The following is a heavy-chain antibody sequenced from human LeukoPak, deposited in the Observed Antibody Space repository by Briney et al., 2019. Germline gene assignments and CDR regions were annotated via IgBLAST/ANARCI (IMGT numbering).Heavy chain of an antibody. CDR1: GGSILTTNW. J-gene: IGHJ4*02. CDR2: VHLSGTS. Sequence: PSGTLSLTCAVSGGSILTTNWWSWVRQPPGKGLEWIGEVHLSGTSNYNPSLKSRVSMSIDKSKNQLSLKLTSVTAADTAMYYCARESGAFSPFGFWGQGTLATVSS. V-gene: IGHV4-4*02. CDR3: ARESGAFSPFGF. D-gene: IGHD1-26*01.